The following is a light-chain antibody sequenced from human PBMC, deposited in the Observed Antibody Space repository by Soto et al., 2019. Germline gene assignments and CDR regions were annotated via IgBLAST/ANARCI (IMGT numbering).Light chain of an antibody. Sequence: DIQMTQSPSSVSASVGDRVTITCRASQGIHTWLAWYQQKPGKAPNLLIYTASTLQSGVPSRFSGSGSGTDFTLTIRSLQPEDFATYYCQQANTFPWTFGQGTKVEIK. J-gene: IGKJ1*01. V-gene: IGKV1-12*01. CDR3: QQANTFPWT. CDR2: TAS. CDR1: QGIHTW.